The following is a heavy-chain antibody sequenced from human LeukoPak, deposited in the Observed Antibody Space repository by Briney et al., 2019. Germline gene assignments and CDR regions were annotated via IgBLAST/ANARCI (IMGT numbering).Heavy chain of an antibody. CDR3: ARVGYRLSINDWSRTGLGAYPTKYYYYMDV. Sequence: SETLSLTCAVYGGSFSDYSWSWIRQPPGKGLGWIGEINPSGGTNHNPSLMSRVSMSVDTSKNQISVRGNSVTADDTAVYYCARVGYRLSINDWSRTGLGAYPTKYYYYMDVWGKGTTVTVSS. J-gene: IGHJ6*03. CDR1: GGSFSDYS. CDR2: INPSGGT. V-gene: IGHV4-34*01. D-gene: IGHD5-18*01.